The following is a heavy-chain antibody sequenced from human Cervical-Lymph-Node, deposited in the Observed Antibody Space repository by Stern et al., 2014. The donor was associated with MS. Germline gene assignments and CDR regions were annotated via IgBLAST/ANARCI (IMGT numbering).Heavy chain of an antibody. V-gene: IGHV4-31*03. CDR2: VYYSGRT. CDR3: ARESSLRXLDP. J-gene: IGHJ5*02. CDR1: GGFISSGGYF. Sequence: QLQLQESGPGLVRPSQTLSLTCSVSGGFISSGGYFWSWIRQHPGKGLEWVGNVYYSGRTNYNPSLNSRLTISLDTSKNQFFLKLTSVTAADTAVYYCARESSLRXLDPWGQGTLVTVSS. D-gene: IGHD2-2*01.